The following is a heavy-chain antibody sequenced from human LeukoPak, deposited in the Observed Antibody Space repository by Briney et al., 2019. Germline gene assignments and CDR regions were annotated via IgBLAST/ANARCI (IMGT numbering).Heavy chain of an antibody. CDR1: GYSISSGYY. D-gene: IGHD3-3*01. Sequence: SETLSLTCAVSGYSISSGYYWGWIRQPPGKGLEWIGSIYHSGSTYYNPSLKSRVTISVDTSKNQFSLKLSSVTAADTAVYYCARVPVQPYYDFWSSYYYYMDVWGKGTTVTVSS. J-gene: IGHJ6*03. CDR3: ARVPVQPYYDFWSSYYYYMDV. V-gene: IGHV4-38-2*01. CDR2: IYHSGST.